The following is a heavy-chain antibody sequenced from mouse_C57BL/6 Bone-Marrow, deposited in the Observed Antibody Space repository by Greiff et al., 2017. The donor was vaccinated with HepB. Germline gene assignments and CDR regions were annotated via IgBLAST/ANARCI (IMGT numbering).Heavy chain of an antibody. CDR2: INYDGSST. V-gene: IGHV5-16*01. D-gene: IGHD1-1*01. CDR1: GFTFSDYY. CDR3: AREDYGSSYDY. Sequence: EVQLQQSEGGLVQPGSSMKLSCTASGFTFSDYYMAWVRQVPEKGLEWVANINYDGSSTYYLDSLKSRFIISRDNAKNILYLQMSSLKSEDTATYYCAREDYGSSYDYWGQGTTLTVSS. J-gene: IGHJ2*01.